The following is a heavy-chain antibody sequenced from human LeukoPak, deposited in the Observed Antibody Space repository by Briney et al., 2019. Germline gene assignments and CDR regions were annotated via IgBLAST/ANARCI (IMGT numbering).Heavy chain of an antibody. D-gene: IGHD3-22*01. CDR2: INPNSGGT. CDR3: ARSPDYYDSSVYDY. CDR1: GYTFTGYY. V-gene: IGHV1-2*02. Sequence: ASVKVSCKASGYTFTGYYTHWVRQAPGQGLEWMGWINPNSGGTNYAQKFQGRVTMTRDTSISTAYMELSRLRSDDTAVCYCARSPDYYDSSVYDYWGQGTLVTVSS. J-gene: IGHJ4*02.